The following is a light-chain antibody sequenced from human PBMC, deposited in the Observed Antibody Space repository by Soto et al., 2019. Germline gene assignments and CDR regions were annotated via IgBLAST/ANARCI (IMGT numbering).Light chain of an antibody. V-gene: IGKV3-20*01. CDR2: GAS. CDR1: QSFSSSSRY. Sequence: EIVLTQSPDTLSLSPGERVTLACRASQSFSSSSRYLAWYQQKPGQAPRLLIYGASSRPTGSPDRFRGSGSGTDFTLTITRLDPDDFAVYYCHQYATSPYTFGEGTRLEI. CDR3: HQYATSPYT. J-gene: IGKJ2*01.